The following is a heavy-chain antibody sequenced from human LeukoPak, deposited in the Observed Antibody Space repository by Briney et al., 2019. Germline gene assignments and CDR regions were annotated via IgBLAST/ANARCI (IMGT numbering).Heavy chain of an antibody. Sequence: GGSLRLSCGASGFTFSSYGMSWVRQAPGKGLEWVSAISGSGGSTYYADSVKGRFTISRDNSKNTLYLQMNNLGAEDTAIYYCAKDFLGYYGSGSYYVQRFFDYWGQGTLVTVSS. D-gene: IGHD3-10*01. J-gene: IGHJ4*02. CDR2: ISGSGGST. CDR1: GFTFSSYG. V-gene: IGHV3-23*01. CDR3: AKDFLGYYGSGSYYVQRFFDY.